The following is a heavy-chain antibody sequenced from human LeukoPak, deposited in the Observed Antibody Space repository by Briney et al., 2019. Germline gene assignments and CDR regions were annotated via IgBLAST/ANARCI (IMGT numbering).Heavy chain of an antibody. CDR1: GFTYTKSW. V-gene: IGHV5-51*01. CDR2: IYPVDSET. D-gene: IGHD2-2*02. J-gene: IGHJ4*02. Sequence: GESLKISCKGSGFTYTKSWIAWVRQMPGKGLELMGIIYPVDSETRYSPSFQGQVTISVDKSISTAYLQWSSLKASDTAMYYCARQGCTTTSCHTIDYWGQGTLVTVSS. CDR3: ARQGCTTTSCHTIDY.